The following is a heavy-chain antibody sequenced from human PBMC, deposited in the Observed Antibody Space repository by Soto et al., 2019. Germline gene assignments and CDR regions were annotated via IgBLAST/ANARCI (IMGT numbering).Heavy chain of an antibody. CDR3: AREGYSSSAVGGGTDY. CDR1: GFTFSSYA. Sequence: QVQLVESGGGVVQPGRSLRLSCAASGFTFSSYAMHWVRQAPGKGLEWVAVISYDGSNKYYADSVKGRFTISRDNSKNTLYLQMNSLRAEDTAVYYCAREGYSSSAVGGGTDYWGQGTLVTVSS. V-gene: IGHV3-30-3*01. D-gene: IGHD6-6*01. J-gene: IGHJ4*02. CDR2: ISYDGSNK.